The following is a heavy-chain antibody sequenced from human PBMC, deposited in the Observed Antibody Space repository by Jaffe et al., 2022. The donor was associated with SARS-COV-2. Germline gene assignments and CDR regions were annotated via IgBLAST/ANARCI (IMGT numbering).Heavy chain of an antibody. D-gene: IGHD3-16*01. V-gene: IGHV3-30*04. CDR1: GFTFSTYA. CDR2: ISSDGRNK. J-gene: IGHJ5*02. Sequence: QVQLVESGGGVVQPGGSLGLSCAASGFTFSTYAMHWFRQSPGKGLEWVAVISSDGRNKYYADSVKGRFTISRDNSKTTLYLQMNSLRPEDTAVYFCARAGASGGGVRWFDPWGQGTLVTVSS. CDR3: ARAGASGGGVRWFDP.